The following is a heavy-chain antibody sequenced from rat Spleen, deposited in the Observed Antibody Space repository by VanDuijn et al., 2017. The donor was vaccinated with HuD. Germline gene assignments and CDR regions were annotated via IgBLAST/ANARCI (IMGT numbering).Heavy chain of an antibody. CDR2: ISIGGNTA. Sequence: EVQLVESGGGLVQPGRSLKLSCVASGFTFNNYWMTWIRQAPTKGLEWVAYISIGGNTAFYRDSVKGRFTISRDDAKRTLYLQMDSLRSDDTATYYCTTGLHWGQGVMVTVSS. CDR1: GFTFNNYW. J-gene: IGHJ2*01. CDR3: TTGLH. V-gene: IGHV5-31*01. D-gene: IGHD4-1*01.